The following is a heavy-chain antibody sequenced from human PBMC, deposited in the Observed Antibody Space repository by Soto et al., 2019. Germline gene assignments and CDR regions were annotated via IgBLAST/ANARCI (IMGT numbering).Heavy chain of an antibody. J-gene: IGHJ5*02. CDR3: ARVTMVRGSHWFDP. V-gene: IGHV4-30-4*01. CDR2: IYYSGST. Sequence: ASETLSLTCTVSGGSISSGGCYWSWIRQPPGKGLEWIGYIYYSGSTYYNPSLKSRVTISVDTSKNQFSLKLSSVTAADTAVYYGARVTMVRGSHWFDPGGQETLVTVS. CDR1: GGSISSGGCY. D-gene: IGHD3-10*01.